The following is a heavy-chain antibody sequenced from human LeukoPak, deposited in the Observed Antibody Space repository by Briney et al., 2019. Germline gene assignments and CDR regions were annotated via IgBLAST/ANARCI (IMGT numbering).Heavy chain of an antibody. J-gene: IGHJ5*02. CDR3: ARAGDGGWFDP. CDR1: RGTFSSYT. Sequence: ASVKDSCKASRGTFSSYTISWVRQAPGQGLEWMRRIIPILGIANYAQKFQGRVTITADKSTSTAFMELSSLRSEDTAVYYCARAGDGGWFDPWGQGTLVTVSS. CDR2: IIPILGIA. V-gene: IGHV1-69*02. D-gene: IGHD7-27*01.